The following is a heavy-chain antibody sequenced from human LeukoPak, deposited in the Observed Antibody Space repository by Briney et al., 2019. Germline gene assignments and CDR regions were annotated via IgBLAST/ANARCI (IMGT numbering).Heavy chain of an antibody. CDR3: VWNAYDAFDI. CDR1: GGSISSNSYY. Sequence: SETLSLTCTVSGGSISSNSYYWGWIRQPPGKGLEWIGSIFYSGSTYYNPSLKSRVTISLDTSQNQFSLKLSSVTAADTAVYYCVWNAYDAFDIWGQGTMVTVSS. J-gene: IGHJ3*02. V-gene: IGHV4-39*07. D-gene: IGHD1-1*01. CDR2: IFYSGST.